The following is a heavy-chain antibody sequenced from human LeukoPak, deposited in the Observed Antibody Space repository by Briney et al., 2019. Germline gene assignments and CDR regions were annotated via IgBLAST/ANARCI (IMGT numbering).Heavy chain of an antibody. CDR2: MNPNSGNT. D-gene: IGHD6-13*01. V-gene: IGHV1-8*03. J-gene: IGHJ4*02. CDR1: GGTFSSYA. Sequence: ASVKVSCKASGGTFSSYAISWVRQAPGQGLEWMGWMNPNSGNTGYAQKFQGRVTITRNTSISTACMELSSLRSEDTAVYYCARGVIAAAQKFDYWGQGTLVTVSS. CDR3: ARGVIAAAQKFDY.